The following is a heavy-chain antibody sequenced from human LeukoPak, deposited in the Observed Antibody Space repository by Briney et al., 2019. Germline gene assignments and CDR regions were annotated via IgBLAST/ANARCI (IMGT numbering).Heavy chain of an antibody. V-gene: IGHV3-30*04. CDR1: GFTFSSYA. CDR2: ISYDGSTK. Sequence: GGSLRLSCAASGFTFSSYAMHWVRQAPGKGLEWVAVISYDGSTKYYADSVKGPFTISRDTSKSTLYLQMNSLRAEGTAVYYCARGLPYYDSSGYYPHFDYWGQGTLVTVSS. CDR3: ARGLPYYDSSGYYPHFDY. J-gene: IGHJ4*02. D-gene: IGHD3-22*01.